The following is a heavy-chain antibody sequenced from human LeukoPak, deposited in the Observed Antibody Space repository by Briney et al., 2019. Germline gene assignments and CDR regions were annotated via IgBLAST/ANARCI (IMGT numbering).Heavy chain of an antibody. V-gene: IGHV1-18*01. J-gene: IGHJ4*02. D-gene: IGHD3-22*01. Sequence: ASVTVSCKASGYTFTSYGISWVRQAPGQGLEWMGWISAYNGNTNYAQKLQGRVTMTTDTSTSTAYMELRSLRSDDTAVYYCARSLDGDYYDSSGYYIDYWGQGTLVTASS. CDR3: ARSLDGDYYDSSGYYIDY. CDR1: GYTFTSYG. CDR2: ISAYNGNT.